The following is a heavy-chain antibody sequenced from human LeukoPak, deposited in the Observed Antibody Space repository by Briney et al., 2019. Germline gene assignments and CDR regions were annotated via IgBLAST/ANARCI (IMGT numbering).Heavy chain of an antibody. CDR1: GFTFSSYS. J-gene: IGHJ4*02. D-gene: IGHD3-22*01. V-gene: IGHV3-48*04. CDR2: ISSSSSTI. Sequence: PGGSLRLSCAASGFTFSSYSMNWVRQAPGKGLEWVSYISSSSSTIYYADSVKGRFTISRDNAKNSLYLQMNSLRAEDTAVYYCARAGYYYASSGYLNVDYWGQGTLVTVSS. CDR3: ARAGYYYASSGYLNVDY.